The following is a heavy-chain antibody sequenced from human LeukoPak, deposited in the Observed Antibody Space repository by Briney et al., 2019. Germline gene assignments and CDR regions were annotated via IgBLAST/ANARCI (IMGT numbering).Heavy chain of an antibody. J-gene: IGHJ6*02. V-gene: IGHV3-74*01. D-gene: IGHD2-8*01. CDR1: GFTFSSYW. Sequence: PGGSLRLSCAASGFTFSSYWMHWVRQAPGKGLVWVSRIDSDGSRTNYADSVKGRFTISRDNSKNTMYLQINSLRAEDTAVYYCARDRHCANGVCHSPPGMDVWGQGTTVTVSS. CDR2: IDSDGSRT. CDR3: ARDRHCANGVCHSPPGMDV.